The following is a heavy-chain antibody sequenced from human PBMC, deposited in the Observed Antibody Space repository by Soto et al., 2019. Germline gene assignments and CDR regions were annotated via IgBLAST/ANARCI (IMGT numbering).Heavy chain of an antibody. CDR3: ARDVDMGSHHYLDY. CDR1: GCAFTTYY. J-gene: IGHJ4*02. V-gene: IGHV1-46*01. CDR2: INPRVGST. D-gene: IGHD1-26*01. Sequence: SVKVSFRASGCAFTTYYMYCVRQTPGQGLEWMGIINPRVGSTSFAQRFHVKVTMTRDTSTSTVYMELISLTSEDTAVYYCARDVDMGSHHYLDYWGQGTLVTVPS.